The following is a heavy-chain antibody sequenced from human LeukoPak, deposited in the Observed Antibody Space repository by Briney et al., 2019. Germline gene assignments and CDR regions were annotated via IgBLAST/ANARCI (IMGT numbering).Heavy chain of an antibody. Sequence: SETLSLTCADSDGSISTFYWSWIRQPPGKGLEWIGYTHYSGTTYYNPSLKSRVTMSVNTSKHQFSLEMTSVTAADTAVYYCARVNLGQLLYWYFDLWGRGTLVTVSS. V-gene: IGHV4-59*01. D-gene: IGHD4-23*01. J-gene: IGHJ2*01. CDR1: DGSISTFY. CDR3: ARVNLGQLLYWYFDL. CDR2: THYSGTT.